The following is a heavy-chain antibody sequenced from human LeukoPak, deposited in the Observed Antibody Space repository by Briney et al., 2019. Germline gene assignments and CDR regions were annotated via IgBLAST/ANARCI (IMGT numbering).Heavy chain of an antibody. CDR2: IWYDGSNK. CDR3: ARVGRYYDSSGNFDY. Sequence: PGGSLRLSCAASGFTFSSYGMHWVRQAPGKGLEWVAVIWYDGSNKYYADSVKGRFTISRDNSKNTLYLQMNSLRAEDTAVYYCARVGRYYDSSGNFDYWGQGTLVTVSS. J-gene: IGHJ4*02. V-gene: IGHV3-33*01. D-gene: IGHD3-22*01. CDR1: GFTFSSYG.